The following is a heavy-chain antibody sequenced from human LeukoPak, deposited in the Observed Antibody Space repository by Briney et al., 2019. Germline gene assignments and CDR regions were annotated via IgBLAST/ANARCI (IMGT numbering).Heavy chain of an antibody. V-gene: IGHV4-59*08. D-gene: IGHD2/OR15-2a*01. J-gene: IGHJ3*02. CDR3: ARPREKYLNDAFDI. CDR1: GGSISSYY. CDR2: IYYSGST. Sequence: SETLSLTCTVSGGSISSYYWSWIRQPPGKGLEWIGYIYYSGSTNYNPSLKSRVTISVDTSKNQFPLKLSSVTAADTAVYYCARPREKYLNDAFDIWGQGTMVTVSS.